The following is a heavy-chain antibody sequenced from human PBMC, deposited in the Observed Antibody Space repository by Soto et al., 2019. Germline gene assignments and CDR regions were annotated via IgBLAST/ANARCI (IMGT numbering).Heavy chain of an antibody. CDR3: AGGVYELDP. CDR2: MKQDGSEK. V-gene: IGHV3-7*04. J-gene: IGHJ5*02. Sequence: EVQLVESGGGLVQPGGSLRLSCVASGFTFSNYWMGWVRQAPGKGLEWVANMKQDGSEKYYLDSEKGRFTISRDNAKNSLFLQMNSLRAEDTAVYYCAGGVYELDPWGQGTLVTVSS. D-gene: IGHD3-16*01. CDR1: GFTFSNYW.